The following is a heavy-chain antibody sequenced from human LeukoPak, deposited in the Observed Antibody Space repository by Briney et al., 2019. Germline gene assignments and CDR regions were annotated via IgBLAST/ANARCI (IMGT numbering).Heavy chain of an antibody. V-gene: IGHV3-30*18. Sequence: GRSQRLSCAASGFTFSSYGMHWVRQAPGKGLEWVAVISYDGSNKYYADSVKGRFTISRDNSKNTLYLQMNSLRAEDTAVYYCAKDGKWELLIDYWGQGTLVTVSS. D-gene: IGHD1-26*01. CDR3: AKDGKWELLIDY. J-gene: IGHJ4*02. CDR1: GFTFSSYG. CDR2: ISYDGSNK.